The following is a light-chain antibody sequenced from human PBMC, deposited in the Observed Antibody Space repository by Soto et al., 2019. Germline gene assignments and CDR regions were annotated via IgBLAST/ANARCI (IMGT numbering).Light chain of an antibody. J-gene: IGKJ1*01. V-gene: IGKV1-5*03. Sequence: DIQMTQSPSTLSASVGDRVTINFRASQSISSWLAWYQQKPGKAPKLLIYKASSLESGVPSRFSGSGSGTEFTLTISSLQPDDFATYYCQQYNSYSWTFGQGTKVDIK. CDR2: KAS. CDR3: QQYNSYSWT. CDR1: QSISSW.